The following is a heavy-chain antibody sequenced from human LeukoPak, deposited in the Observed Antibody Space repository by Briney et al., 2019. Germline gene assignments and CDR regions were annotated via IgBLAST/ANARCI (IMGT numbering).Heavy chain of an antibody. D-gene: IGHD2-8*02. J-gene: IGHJ4*02. CDR2: INQDGSGK. CDR3: ARDPGTGGGYFDY. Sequence: PGGSLRLSCAPSGFTFGSYWMSWVRRAPGKGLEYVANINQDGSGKYYVDSVKGRFTVFRDNARNSLYLQMNSLRVEDTAVYYCARDPGTGGGYFDYWGQGTLVTVSS. CDR1: GFTFGSYW. V-gene: IGHV3-7*01.